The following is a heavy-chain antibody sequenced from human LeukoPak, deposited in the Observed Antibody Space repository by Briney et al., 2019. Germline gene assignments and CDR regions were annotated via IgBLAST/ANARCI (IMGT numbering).Heavy chain of an antibody. V-gene: IGHV3-23*01. CDR3: AKDGGIPYYYGSGSSFDY. J-gene: IGHJ4*02. CDR2: ISGSGGST. D-gene: IGHD3-10*01. Sequence: PGGSLRLSCAASGFTFSSYWMTWVRQAPGKGLEWVSAISGSGGSTYYADSVKGRFTISRDNSKNTLYLQMNSLRAEDTAVYYCAKDGGIPYYYGSGSSFDYWGQGTLVTVSS. CDR1: GFTFSSYW.